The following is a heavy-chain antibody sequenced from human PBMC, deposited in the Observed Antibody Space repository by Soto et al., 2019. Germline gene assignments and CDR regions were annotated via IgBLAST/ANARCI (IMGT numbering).Heavy chain of an antibody. Sequence: LQLQESGPGLVKPSETLSLTCTVSGGSISSSSYYWGWIRQPPGKGLEWIGSIYYSGSTYYNPSLKSRVTISVDTSKNQVSLKLSSVTAADTAVYYCARQSYYGSGSYNWFDPWGQGTLVTVSS. CDR2: IYYSGST. D-gene: IGHD3-10*01. CDR1: GGSISSSSYY. V-gene: IGHV4-39*01. CDR3: ARQSYYGSGSYNWFDP. J-gene: IGHJ5*02.